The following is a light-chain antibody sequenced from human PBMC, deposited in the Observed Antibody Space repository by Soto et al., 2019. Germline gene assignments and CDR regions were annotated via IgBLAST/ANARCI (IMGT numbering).Light chain of an antibody. Sequence: EVVLPQSRGTRSLSTGERVTLSCRASQSVGSSRLAWYQQKPGQAPRLLIFATSRRATDIPDRFSGSGSGTDFTLAIRRLEPEDFAVYYCHQFGYSPRTFGQGTKVDIK. CDR2: ATS. CDR1: QSVGSSR. V-gene: IGKV3-20*01. J-gene: IGKJ1*01. CDR3: HQFGYSPRT.